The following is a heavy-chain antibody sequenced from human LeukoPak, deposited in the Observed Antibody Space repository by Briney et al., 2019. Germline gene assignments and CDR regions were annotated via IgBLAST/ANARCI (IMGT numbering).Heavy chain of an antibody. Sequence: GGSLRLSCAASGFTFSDYYMSWIRQAPGKGLEWVSYISSSGSTIYYADSVKGRFTISRDNAKNSLYLQMNSLRAEDTAVYYCAREVIAVAGTIRRAFDYWGQGTLVTVSS. V-gene: IGHV3-11*01. D-gene: IGHD6-19*01. CDR3: AREVIAVAGTIRRAFDY. J-gene: IGHJ4*02. CDR2: ISSSGSTI. CDR1: GFTFSDYY.